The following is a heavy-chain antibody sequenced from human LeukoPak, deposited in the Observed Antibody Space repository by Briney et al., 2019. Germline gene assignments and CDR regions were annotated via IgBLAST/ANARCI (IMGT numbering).Heavy chain of an antibody. D-gene: IGHD3-10*01. J-gene: IGHJ5*02. CDR1: GDSISSSAHY. Sequence: SETLSLTCTVSGDSISSSAHYWGWIRQPPGKGLDWIGSMYYSRNTYYNPSLKSRVTISVDTSKNQFSLRLTSVTAADTAVYYCARAGGFTLPRGAVNNWFDPWGQGTLVTVSS. CDR3: ARAGGFTLPRGAVNNWFDP. V-gene: IGHV4-39*07. CDR2: MYYSRNT.